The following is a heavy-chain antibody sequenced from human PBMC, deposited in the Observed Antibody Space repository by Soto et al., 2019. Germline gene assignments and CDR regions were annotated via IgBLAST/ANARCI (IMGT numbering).Heavy chain of an antibody. D-gene: IGHD3-22*01. CDR3: ARGPITMIVVVIKFDAFDI. Sequence: GASVKVSCKTSGSTFTGYYIHWVRQPPGQGLEWMGGIIPIFGTANYAQKFQGRVTITADESTSTAYMELSSLRSEDTAVYYCARGPITMIVVVIKFDAFDIWGQGTMVTVSS. V-gene: IGHV1-69*13. CDR1: GSTFTGYY. J-gene: IGHJ3*02. CDR2: IIPIFGTA.